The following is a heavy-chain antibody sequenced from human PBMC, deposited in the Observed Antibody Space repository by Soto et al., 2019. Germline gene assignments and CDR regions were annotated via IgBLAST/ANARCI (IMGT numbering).Heavy chain of an antibody. V-gene: IGHV3-53*01. J-gene: IGHJ6*02. D-gene: IGHD3-10*01. CDR3: VRPLSSGRNYGKDV. CDR2: IYYNGTT. CDR1: GLTVGDNY. Sequence: VHLVESGGGLIQPGGSLRLSCAASGLTVGDNYMSWVRQAPGMGLEWVSAIYYNGTTYYADSVKGRFTISRDTSKNTLSLLMDSLRVEDTAVYYCVRPLSSGRNYGKDVWGQGTTVTVSS.